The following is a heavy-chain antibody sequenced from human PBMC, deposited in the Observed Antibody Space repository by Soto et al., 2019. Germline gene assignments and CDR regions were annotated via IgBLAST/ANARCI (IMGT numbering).Heavy chain of an antibody. D-gene: IGHD3-9*01. CDR2: IYYSGST. CDR1: GDSITSNSYF. CDR3: ARHFSVDHFDY. J-gene: IGHJ4*02. Sequence: QLPLQESGPGLVKPSETLSLTCTVSGDSITSNSYFWAWIRQPPGQGLEWIGRIYYSGSTYHNPSLKSRVTVSVDRSNNQFSLKLPSVTAADTAVYYCARHFSVDHFDYWGQGALVTVSS. V-gene: IGHV4-39*01.